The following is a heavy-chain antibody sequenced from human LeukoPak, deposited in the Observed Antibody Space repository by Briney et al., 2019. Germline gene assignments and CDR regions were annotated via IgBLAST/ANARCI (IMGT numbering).Heavy chain of an antibody. CDR1: GFTFSSYE. V-gene: IGHV3-48*03. CDR3: ARGPKRAVANNWFDP. J-gene: IGHJ5*02. CDR2: ISSSGSTI. D-gene: IGHD6-19*01. Sequence: GGSLRLSCAASGFTFSSYEMNWVRQAPGKGLEWVSYISSSGSTIYYADSVKGRFTISRDNAKNSLYLQMNSLRAEDTAVYYCARGPKRAVANNWFDPWGQGTLVTVSS.